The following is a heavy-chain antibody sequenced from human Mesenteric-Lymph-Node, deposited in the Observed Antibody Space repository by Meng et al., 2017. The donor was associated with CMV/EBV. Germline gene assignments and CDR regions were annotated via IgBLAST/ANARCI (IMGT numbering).Heavy chain of an antibody. CDR1: GFTFSSFD. CDR2: TRYDGSNK. CDR3: ARGSTVSGNWHFDY. Sequence: GESLKISCAASGFTFSSFDMHWVRQAPGKGLEWVTFTRYDGSNKSYAGSVKGRFTISRDNSKSTLYLQMNSLRAEDTAVYYCARGSTVSGNWHFDYWGQGTLVTVSS. D-gene: IGHD4-17*01. J-gene: IGHJ4*02. V-gene: IGHV3-30*02.